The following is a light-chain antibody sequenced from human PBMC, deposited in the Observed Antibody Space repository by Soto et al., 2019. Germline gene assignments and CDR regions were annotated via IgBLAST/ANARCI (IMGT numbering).Light chain of an antibody. J-gene: IGKJ4*01. CDR3: QPYNNWPLT. Sequence: PGESFTLSFRASQSVSSSYLSWYQQKRGQAARLFIYGAYTRAASTTARFSGSQSGTEFTLTISSLLSEDFAVYFCQPYNNWPLTFGGGTKVEIK. CDR1: QSVSSSY. V-gene: IGKV3D-15*01. CDR2: GAY.